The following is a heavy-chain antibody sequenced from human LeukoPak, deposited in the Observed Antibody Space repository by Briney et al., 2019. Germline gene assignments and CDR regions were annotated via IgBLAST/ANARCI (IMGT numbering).Heavy chain of an antibody. CDR3: ARDHTSHSSSWYSDYYYYMDV. V-gene: IGHV4-59*12. Sequence: SETLSLTCTVSGGSISSYYWTWIRQPPGKGLEWIGYIYYSGSTNYNPSLKSRVTISVDKSKNQFSLKLSSVTAADTAVYYCARDHTSHSSSWYSDYYYYMDVWGKGTTVTVSS. CDR2: IYYSGST. J-gene: IGHJ6*03. CDR1: GGSISSYY. D-gene: IGHD6-13*01.